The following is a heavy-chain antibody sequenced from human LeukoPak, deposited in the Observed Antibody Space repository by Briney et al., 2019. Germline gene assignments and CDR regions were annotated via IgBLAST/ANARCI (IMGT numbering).Heavy chain of an antibody. CDR2: INPSGGST. Sequence: ASVKVSCKASGYTFTSYYMHLVRQAPGQGLEWMGIINPSGGSTSYAQKFQGRVTMTRDTSTSTVYIELSSLISEHTAVYYWARETRTGGYDYWGQGTLVTVSS. D-gene: IGHD3/OR15-3a*01. J-gene: IGHJ4*02. V-gene: IGHV1-46*01. CDR1: GYTFTSYY. CDR3: ARETRTGGYDY.